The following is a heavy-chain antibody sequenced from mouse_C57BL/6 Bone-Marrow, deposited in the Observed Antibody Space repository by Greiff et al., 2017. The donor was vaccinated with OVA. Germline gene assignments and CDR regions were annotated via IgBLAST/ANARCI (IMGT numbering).Heavy chain of an antibody. D-gene: IGHD1-1*01. Sequence: VQLKESGPVLVKPGASVKMSCKASGYTFTDYYMNWVKQSHGKSLEWIGVINPYNGGTSYNQKFKGKATLTVDKSSSTAYMELNSLTSEYTAVYYWARDPFITTVVATYGYFDVWGTGTTVTVSS. V-gene: IGHV1-19*01. J-gene: IGHJ1*03. CDR3: ARDPFITTVVATYGYFDV. CDR1: GYTFTDYY. CDR2: INPYNGGT.